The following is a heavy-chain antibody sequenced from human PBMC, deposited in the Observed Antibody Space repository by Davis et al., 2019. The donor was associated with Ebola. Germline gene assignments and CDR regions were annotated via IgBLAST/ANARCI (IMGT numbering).Heavy chain of an antibody. CDR1: GFTFSSYA. V-gene: IGHV3-23*01. CDR3: ASTKKSRDGYNGNFDY. Sequence: GESLKISCAASGFTFSSYAMSWVRQAPGKGLEWVSAISGSGCSIYYADSVKGRFTISRDNSKNTLYLQMNSLRAEDTAVYYCASTKKSRDGYNGNFDYWGQGTLVTVSS. J-gene: IGHJ4*02. D-gene: IGHD5-24*01. CDR2: ISGSGCSI.